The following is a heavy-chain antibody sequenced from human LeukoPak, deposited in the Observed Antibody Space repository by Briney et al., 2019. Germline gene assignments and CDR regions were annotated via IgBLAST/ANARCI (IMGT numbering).Heavy chain of an antibody. CDR1: GFTFSSNW. D-gene: IGHD1-26*01. J-gene: IGHJ4*02. V-gene: IGHV3-7*01. Sequence: SGRSLRLSCAASGFTFSSNWMSCVRQAPGNWLEWVANIKQDGSEKYYVDSVKGRFTISRDNAKNSLYLQMNSLRAEDTAVYYCARDGVGASYLPNFDYWGQGTLVTVSS. CDR3: ARDGVGASYLPNFDY. CDR2: IKQDGSEK.